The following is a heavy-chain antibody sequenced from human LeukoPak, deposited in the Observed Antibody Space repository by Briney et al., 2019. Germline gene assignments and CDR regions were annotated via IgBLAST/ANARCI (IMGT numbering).Heavy chain of an antibody. V-gene: IGHV5-51*01. D-gene: IGHD6-25*01. CDR3: ARSLTAAAGDY. J-gene: IGHJ4*02. Sequence: GESLKISCKGSGYRFTSYWIGWVRQIPGKGLEWMAIIYPADSDIRYSPSFQGQVTIAADKSISTAYLQWSSLKASDTAMYYCARSLTAAAGDYWGQGTLVTVSS. CDR1: GYRFTSYW. CDR2: IYPADSDI.